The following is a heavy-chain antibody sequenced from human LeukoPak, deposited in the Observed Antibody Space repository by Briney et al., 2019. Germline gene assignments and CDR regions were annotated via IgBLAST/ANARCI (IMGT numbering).Heavy chain of an antibody. CDR1: GFTFNSNA. V-gene: IGHV3-23*01. D-gene: IGHD3-10*01. J-gene: IGHJ4*02. CDR2: ISGSGGST. Sequence: GGSLRLSCAVSGFTFNSNAMSWVRQAPGKGLEWVSAISGSGGSTYYADSVKGRFTISRDNSKNTLYLQMNSLRAEDTAVYYCETGSSDFDYWGQGTLVTVSS. CDR3: ETGSSDFDY.